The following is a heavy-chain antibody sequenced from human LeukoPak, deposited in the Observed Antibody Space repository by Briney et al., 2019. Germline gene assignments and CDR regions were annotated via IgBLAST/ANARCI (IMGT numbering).Heavy chain of an antibody. CDR2: INHSGST. Sequence: KPSETLPLTCAVYGGSFSGYYWSWIRQPPGKGLEWIGEINHSGSTNYNPSLKSRVTISVDTSKNQFSLKLSSVTAADTAVYYCARVYRGGFDYWGQGTLVTVSS. CDR3: ARVYRGGFDY. D-gene: IGHD3-3*01. V-gene: IGHV4-34*01. CDR1: GGSFSGYY. J-gene: IGHJ4*02.